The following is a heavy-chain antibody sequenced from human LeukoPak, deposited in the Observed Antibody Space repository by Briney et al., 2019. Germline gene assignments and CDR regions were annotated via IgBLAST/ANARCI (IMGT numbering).Heavy chain of an antibody. CDR3: AKGAYDYIEMGYFDS. Sequence: GGSLRLSCAASGFSFSNFAMSWVRQAPGKGLEWVSLIIGSSGDTFYADSVKGRFIISRDNSKNRLYLQMNSLRAEDTALYYCAKGAYDYIEMGYFDSWGQGTLVTVSS. CDR1: GFSFSNFA. J-gene: IGHJ4*02. CDR2: IIGSSGDT. V-gene: IGHV3-23*01. D-gene: IGHD5-12*01.